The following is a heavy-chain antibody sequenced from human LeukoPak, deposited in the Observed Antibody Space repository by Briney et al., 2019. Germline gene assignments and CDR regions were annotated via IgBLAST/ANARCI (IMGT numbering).Heavy chain of an antibody. Sequence: SVKVSCKASGGTFSSYAISWVRQAPGQGLEWMGRIIPILGIANYAQKFQGRVTMTRNTSISTAYMELSSLRSEDTAVYYCARDSGSYGFDPWGQGTLVTVSS. J-gene: IGHJ5*02. CDR2: IIPILGIA. D-gene: IGHD1-26*01. CDR3: ARDSGSYGFDP. CDR1: GGTFSSYA. V-gene: IGHV1-69*04.